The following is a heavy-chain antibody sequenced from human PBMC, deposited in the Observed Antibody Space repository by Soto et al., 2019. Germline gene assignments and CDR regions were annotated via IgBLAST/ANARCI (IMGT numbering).Heavy chain of an antibody. V-gene: IGHV4-31*03. CDR2: IFNSGNT. J-gene: IGHJ6*01. CDR3: AKAARRGGEYYYVMDV. CDR1: GGSINDDGFY. D-gene: IGHD6-6*01. Sequence: QVQLQESGPGLVKPSQTLSLTCTVSGGSINDDGFYWTWIRQHPGKGLEWVGYIFNSGNTYYNPSLQSRVTIALDTSKNQFSLKLTSVTAADTAVYYCAKAARRGGEYYYVMDVWGKGTTVTVSS.